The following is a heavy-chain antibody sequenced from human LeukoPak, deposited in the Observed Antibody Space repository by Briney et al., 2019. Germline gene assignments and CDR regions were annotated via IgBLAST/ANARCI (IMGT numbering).Heavy chain of an antibody. CDR1: GDSIRIYY. CDR3: ARRYCSGGSGYSGLDY. D-gene: IGHD2-15*01. V-gene: IGHV4-59*01. J-gene: IGHJ4*02. Sequence: PSETLSLTCIDSGDSIRIYYWRCIRQSPGKGLEWIGYIHYSGNTFSNPALKSRVTISVDTSKNQFSLKLSSVTAADTAVYYCARRYCSGGSGYSGLDYWGQGTLVTVSS. CDR2: IHYSGNT.